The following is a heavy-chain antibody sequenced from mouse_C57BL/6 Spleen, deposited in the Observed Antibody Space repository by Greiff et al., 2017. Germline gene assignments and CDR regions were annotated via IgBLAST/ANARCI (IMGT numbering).Heavy chain of an antibody. J-gene: IGHJ3*01. V-gene: IGHV1-59*01. CDR2: IDPSDSYT. D-gene: IGHD2-1*01. Sequence: VQLQQPGAELVRPGTSVKLSCKASGYTFTSYWMHWVKQRPGQGLEWIGVIDPSDSYTNYNQKLKGKATLTVDTSSSTAYMQLSSLTSEDSAVYYCARSGGNYSSWFAYWGQGTLVTVSA. CDR3: ARSGGNYSSWFAY. CDR1: GYTFTSYW.